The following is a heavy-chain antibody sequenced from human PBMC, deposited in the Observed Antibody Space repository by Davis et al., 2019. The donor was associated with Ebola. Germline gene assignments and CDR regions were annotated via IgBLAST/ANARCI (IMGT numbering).Heavy chain of an antibody. CDR2: IKQDGSEK. D-gene: IGHD3-10*01. CDR3: ARARGTLFY. J-gene: IGHJ4*02. CDR1: GFTFSSYW. V-gene: IGHV3-7*01. Sequence: LSLTCAASGFTFSSYWMSWVRQAPGKGLEWVANIKQDGSEKYYVDSVKGRFTISRDNAKNSLYLQMNSLRAEDTAVYYCARARGTLFYWGQGTLVTVSS.